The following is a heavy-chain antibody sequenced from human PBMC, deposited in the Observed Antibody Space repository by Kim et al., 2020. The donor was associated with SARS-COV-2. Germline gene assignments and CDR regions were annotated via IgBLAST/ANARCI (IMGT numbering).Heavy chain of an antibody. V-gene: IGHV3-23*01. CDR2: ISGSGGST. D-gene: IGHD3-22*01. CDR3: AKGGIGYNYDGMDV. J-gene: IGHJ6*02. Sequence: GGSLRLSCAASGFTFSSYAMSWVRQAPGKGLEWVSAISGSGGSTYYAAPVKGRFTISRDNSKNTLYLQMNSLRAEDTAVYYCAKGGIGYNYDGMDVWGQGTTVTVSS. CDR1: GFTFSSYA.